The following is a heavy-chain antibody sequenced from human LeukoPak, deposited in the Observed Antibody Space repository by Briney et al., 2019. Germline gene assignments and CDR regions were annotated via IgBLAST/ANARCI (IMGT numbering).Heavy chain of an antibody. CDR2: IYYSGST. D-gene: IGHD5-12*01. CDR3: ARAPRRRLRLVNHPFDY. CDR1: GFTVSSNY. J-gene: IGHJ4*02. Sequence: LRLSCAASGFTVSSNYMSWVRQHPGKGLEWIGYIYYSGSTYYNPSLKSRVTISVDTSKNQFSLKLSSVTAADTAVYYCARAPRRRLRLVNHPFDYWGQGTLVTVSS. V-gene: IGHV4-31*02.